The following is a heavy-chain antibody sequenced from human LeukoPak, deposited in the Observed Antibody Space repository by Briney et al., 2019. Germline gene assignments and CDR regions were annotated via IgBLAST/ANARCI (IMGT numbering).Heavy chain of an antibody. D-gene: IGHD7-27*01. Sequence: GGSLRLSCAASGFTLSTYTMNWVRQAPGKGLEWVAIISYDGSNKYYADSVEGRFTISRDNSKNMLYLQMNSLRVDDTAVYYCAKGSEMGHWVYWGQGTLVTVSS. J-gene: IGHJ4*02. CDR1: GFTLSTYT. CDR2: ISYDGSNK. V-gene: IGHV3-30*18. CDR3: AKGSEMGHWVY.